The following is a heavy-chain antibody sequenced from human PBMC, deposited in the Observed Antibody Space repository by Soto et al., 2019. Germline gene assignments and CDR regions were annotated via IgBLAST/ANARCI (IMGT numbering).Heavy chain of an antibody. CDR2: IKPDGSDK. J-gene: IGHJ3*02. Sequence: GGSLRLSCAASGFSFHNYWLNWVRQAPGKGPEWVANIKPDGSDKNYVDSVKGRFTISRDNAKNSLFLQMNSLRAEDTAVYYCARGSSNAFDIWGQGTMVTVSS. V-gene: IGHV3-7*02. CDR1: GFSFHNYW. CDR3: ARGSSNAFDI.